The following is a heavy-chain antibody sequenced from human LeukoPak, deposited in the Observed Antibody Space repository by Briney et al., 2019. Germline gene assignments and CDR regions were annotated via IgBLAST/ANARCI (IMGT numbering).Heavy chain of an antibody. D-gene: IGHD5-24*01. Sequence: PSETLSLTCTVSGGSISSYYWSWIRQPPGKGLEWIGYIYYSGGTNYNPSLKSRVTISVDTSKNQFSLKLSSVTAADTAVYYCARRDGYKTEDYWGQGTLVTVSS. CDR3: ARRDGYKTEDY. CDR1: GGSISSYY. J-gene: IGHJ4*02. V-gene: IGHV4-59*01. CDR2: IYYSGGT.